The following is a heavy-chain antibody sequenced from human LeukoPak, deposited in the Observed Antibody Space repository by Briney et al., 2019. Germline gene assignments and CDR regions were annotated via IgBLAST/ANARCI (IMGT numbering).Heavy chain of an antibody. J-gene: IGHJ2*01. Sequence: PGGSLRLFCAASGFTFSTFGMIWVRQAPGKGLEWISSISSGSYIYYADAVKARFTISRDNARNSLYLQMNSLRADDTALYYCARLMFIAVGNWYFDLWGRGTLVTVSS. CDR3: ARLMFIAVGNWYFDL. CDR2: ISSGSYI. V-gene: IGHV3-21*01. CDR1: GFTFSTFG. D-gene: IGHD6-19*01.